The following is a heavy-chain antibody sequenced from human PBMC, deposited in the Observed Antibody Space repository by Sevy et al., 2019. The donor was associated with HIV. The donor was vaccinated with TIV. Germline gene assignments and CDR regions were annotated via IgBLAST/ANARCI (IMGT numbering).Heavy chain of an antibody. CDR1: GYTFTGYY. V-gene: IGHV1-2*02. CDR2: INPNSGGT. J-gene: IGHJ6*03. D-gene: IGHD5-12*01. Sequence: ASVKVSCKASGYTFTGYYMHWVRQAPGQGLEWMGWINPNSGGTNYAQKFQGRVTMTRDTSISTASMELSRLRSDDTAVYYCAADSGYDVPSYYYYYMDVWGKGTTVTVSS. CDR3: AADSGYDVPSYYYYYMDV.